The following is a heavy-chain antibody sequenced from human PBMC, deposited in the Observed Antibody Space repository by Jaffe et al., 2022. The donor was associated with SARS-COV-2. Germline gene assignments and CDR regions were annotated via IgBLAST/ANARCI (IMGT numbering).Heavy chain of an antibody. J-gene: IGHJ6*02. CDR3: ARDRGTYYYDSSGYYLPGNYYGMDV. V-gene: IGHV3-21*01. Sequence: EVQLVESGGGLVKPGGSLRLSCAASGFTFSSYSMNWVRQAPGKGLEWVSSISSSSSYIYYADSVKGRFTISRDNAKNSLYLQMNSLRAEDTAVYYCARDRGTYYYDSSGYYLPGNYYGMDVWGQGTTVTVSS. D-gene: IGHD3-22*01. CDR1: GFTFSSYS. CDR2: ISSSSSYI.